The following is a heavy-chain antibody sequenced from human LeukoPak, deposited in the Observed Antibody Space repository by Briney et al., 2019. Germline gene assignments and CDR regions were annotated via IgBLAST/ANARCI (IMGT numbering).Heavy chain of an antibody. Sequence: GGSLRLSCAASGFTVSSNYMSWVRQAPGKGLEWVSVIYSGGSTYYADSVKGRFTISRDNSKNTLYLQMNSLRAEDTAVYYCAGVDPALIYGMDVWGQGTTVTVSS. CDR3: AGVDPALIYGMDV. CDR2: IYSGGST. J-gene: IGHJ6*02. CDR1: GFTVSSNY. D-gene: IGHD3/OR15-3a*01. V-gene: IGHV3-53*01.